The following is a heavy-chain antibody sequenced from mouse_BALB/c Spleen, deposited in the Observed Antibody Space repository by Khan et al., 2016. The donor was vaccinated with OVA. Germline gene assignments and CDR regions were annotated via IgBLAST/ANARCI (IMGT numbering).Heavy chain of an antibody. V-gene: IGHV14-3*02. CDR1: AFNIKDTY. CDR3: ARNTSIMGFTY. CDR2: IDPANGNT. D-gene: IGHD2-10*02. J-gene: IGHJ3*01. Sequence: VQLQQSGAELVKPGASVKLSCTASAFNIKDTYMHWVKQRPEQGLEWIGRIDPANGNTKYDPKFQGKATITADTSSNTAYLHLSSLKSEDIAVDDCARNTSIMGFTYWGQGTMVTVSA.